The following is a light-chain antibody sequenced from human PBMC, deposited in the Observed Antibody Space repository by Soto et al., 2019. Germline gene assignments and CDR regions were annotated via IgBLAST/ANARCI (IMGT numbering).Light chain of an antibody. J-gene: IGKJ1*01. CDR1: QTINRW. CDR3: QQYNTYRT. Sequence: DIQLTQSPSTLSASVGDRVTITCRASQTINRWLAWYQQKPGRAPKLLIYKASTLESGVPSRFSGSGSGTEFTLTISSLQPDDFGTFFCQQYNTYRTFGQGTRVEVK. CDR2: KAS. V-gene: IGKV1-5*03.